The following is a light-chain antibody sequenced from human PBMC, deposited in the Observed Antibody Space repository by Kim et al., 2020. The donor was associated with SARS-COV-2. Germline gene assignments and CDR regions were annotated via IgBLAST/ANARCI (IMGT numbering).Light chain of an antibody. CDR2: AAS. Sequence: AIRMTQSPSSLSASTGDRVTITCRASQGISSYLAWYQQKPGKAPKLLIYAASTLQSGVPSRFSGSGSGTDFTLTISCLQSEDFATYYCQQYYSYPLTFGGGNKLEI. V-gene: IGKV1-8*01. CDR1: QGISSY. J-gene: IGKJ4*01. CDR3: QQYYSYPLT.